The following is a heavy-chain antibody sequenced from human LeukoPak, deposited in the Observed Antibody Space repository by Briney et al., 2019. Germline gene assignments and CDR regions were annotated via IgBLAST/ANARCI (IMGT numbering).Heavy chain of an antibody. CDR1: GGSISSSGYY. CDR2: MYYSGST. J-gene: IGHJ4*02. CDR3: ARASGDYPFDY. Sequence: SETLSLTCTVSGGSISSSGYYWGWIRQPPGKGLEWIGSMYYSGSTYYNPSLKSRVTISVDTSKNQFSLKLSSVTAADTAVYYCARASGDYPFDYWGQGTLVTVSS. D-gene: IGHD4-17*01. V-gene: IGHV4-39*07.